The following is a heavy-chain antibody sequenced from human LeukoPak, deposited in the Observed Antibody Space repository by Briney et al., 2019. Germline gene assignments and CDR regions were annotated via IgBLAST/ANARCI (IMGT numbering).Heavy chain of an antibody. V-gene: IGHV4-34*01. CDR2: INHSGST. CDR1: GGSFSGYY. Sequence: KPSETLSLTCAVYGGSFSGYYWSWIRQPPGKGLEWIGEINHSGSTNYNPSLKSRVTISVDTSKNQFSLKLSSVTAADTAVYYCARALYSGYDFDYWGQGTLVTVSS. CDR3: ARALYSGYDFDY. J-gene: IGHJ4*02. D-gene: IGHD3-22*01.